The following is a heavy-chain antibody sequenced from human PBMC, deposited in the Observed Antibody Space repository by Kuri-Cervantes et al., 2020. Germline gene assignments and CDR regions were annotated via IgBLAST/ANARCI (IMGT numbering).Heavy chain of an antibody. V-gene: IGHV4-34*01. Sequence: GSLRLSCTVSGGSISSYYWSWIRQPPGKGLEWIGEINHSGSTNYNPSLKSRVTISVDTSKNQFSLKLRSVTAADTAVYYCARRVEWRLGSWLDYWGQRTLVTVSS. CDR1: GGSISSYY. CDR3: ARRVEWRLGSWLDY. CDR2: INHSGST. D-gene: IGHD3-3*01. J-gene: IGHJ4*02.